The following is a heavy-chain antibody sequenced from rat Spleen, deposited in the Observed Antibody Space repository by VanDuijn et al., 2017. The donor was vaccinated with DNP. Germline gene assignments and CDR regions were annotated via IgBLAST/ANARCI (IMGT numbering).Heavy chain of an antibody. J-gene: IGHJ3*01. CDR1: GFTFSDYY. D-gene: IGHD1-4*01. Sequence: EVQLVESGGGLVQPGRSLKLSCAASGFTFSDYYMAWVRQAPTKGLEWLAYISPSGGGTYYRHSVKGRFTIFRDNANHTLYLQMDSLRSEDTATYYCATSPGPNWFVYWGQGTLVTVSS. CDR3: ATSPGPNWFVY. V-gene: IGHV5-27*01. CDR2: ISPSGGGT.